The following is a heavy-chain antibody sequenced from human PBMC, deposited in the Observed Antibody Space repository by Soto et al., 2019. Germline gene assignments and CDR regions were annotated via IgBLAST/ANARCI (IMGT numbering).Heavy chain of an antibody. Sequence: EVQLVESGGGLVQPGGSLRLSCAASGFSFSSHYMHWVRQVPGKGLVWVSCINTDGRTTSYADSVKGRFTISRDNAKSTLYLQMNSLGAEDTAVYYCARGSTVSGTVYWGQGTLVTVSS. J-gene: IGHJ4*02. D-gene: IGHD6-19*01. CDR1: GFSFSSHY. V-gene: IGHV3-74*01. CDR2: INTDGRTT. CDR3: ARGSTVSGTVY.